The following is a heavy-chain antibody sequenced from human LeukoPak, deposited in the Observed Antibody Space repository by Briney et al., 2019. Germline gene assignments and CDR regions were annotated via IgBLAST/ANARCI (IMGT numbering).Heavy chain of an antibody. CDR1: GFIFSHHG. V-gene: IGHV3-23*01. CDR3: TTEPYSSSWVYNWFDP. D-gene: IGHD6-13*01. Sequence: GGSLRLSCATSGFIFSHHGMNWVRQAPGKGLEWVSGIRADAVTTYYADSVKGRFIISRDNSKNTVYLQMNSLSAEDAAVYYCTTEPYSSSWVYNWFDPWGQGTLVTVSS. J-gene: IGHJ5*02. CDR2: IRADAVTT.